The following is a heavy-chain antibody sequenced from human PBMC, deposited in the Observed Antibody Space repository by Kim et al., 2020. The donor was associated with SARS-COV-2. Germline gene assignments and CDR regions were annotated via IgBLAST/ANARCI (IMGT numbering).Heavy chain of an antibody. J-gene: IGHJ6*02. CDR1: GYTFTGYY. V-gene: IGHV1-2*02. CDR2: INPNSGGT. CDR3: AREPPPIWFGADYYYYGMDV. D-gene: IGHD3-10*01. Sequence: ASVKVSCKASGYTFTGYYMHWVRQAPGQGLEWMGWINPNSGGTNYAQKFQGRVTMTRDTSISTAYMELSRLRSDDTAVYYCAREPPPIWFGADYYYYGMDVWGQGTTVTVSS.